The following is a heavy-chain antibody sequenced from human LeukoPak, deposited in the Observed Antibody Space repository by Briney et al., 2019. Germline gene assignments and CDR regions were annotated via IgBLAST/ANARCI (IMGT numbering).Heavy chain of an antibody. CDR1: GGSINGYS. CDR3: ARGGGSSWENWLDP. CDR2: IYYSGSS. Sequence: SETLSLTCTVSGGSINGYSWSWIRQPPGNGLEWIGNIYYSGSSKYNPSLRSRVTISVDTSKNQFSLKLNSVTTADTAVYYCARGGGSSWENWLDPWGQGTLVTVSS. J-gene: IGHJ5*02. V-gene: IGHV4-59*01. D-gene: IGHD6-13*01.